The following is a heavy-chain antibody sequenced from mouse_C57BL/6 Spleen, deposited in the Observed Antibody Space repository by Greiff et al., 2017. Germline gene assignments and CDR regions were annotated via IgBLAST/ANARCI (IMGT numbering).Heavy chain of an antibody. CDR1: GFSFNTYA. D-gene: IGHD1-1*01. J-gene: IGHJ3*01. CDR2: IRSKSNNYAT. CDR3: VSMGAYGSSPAWFAY. Sequence: EVKLVESGGGLVQPKGSLKLSCAASGFSFNTYAMNWVRQAPGKGLEWVARIRSKSNNYATYYADSVKDRFTISRDDSESMLYLQMNNLKTEDTAMYYCVSMGAYGSSPAWFAYWGQGTLVTVSA. V-gene: IGHV10-1*01.